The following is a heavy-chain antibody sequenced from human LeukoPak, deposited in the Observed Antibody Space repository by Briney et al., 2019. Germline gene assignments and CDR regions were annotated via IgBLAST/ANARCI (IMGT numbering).Heavy chain of an antibody. CDR2: INHSGST. V-gene: IGHV4-34*01. Sequence: SETLSLTCAVYRGSFSGYYWSGIRQRRGQGLDWIGEINHSGSTNYNPSLKSRVTISVDTSKNQFSLKLSSVTAADTAVYYCARGRGITIFGVVIQSWYFDYWGQGTLVTVSS. CDR1: RGSFSGYY. CDR3: ARGRGITIFGVVIQSWYFDY. J-gene: IGHJ4*02. D-gene: IGHD3-3*01.